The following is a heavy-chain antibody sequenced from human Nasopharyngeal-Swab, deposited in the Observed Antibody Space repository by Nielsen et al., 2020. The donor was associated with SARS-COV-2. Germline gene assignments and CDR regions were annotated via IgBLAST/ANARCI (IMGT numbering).Heavy chain of an antibody. Sequence: GGSLRLSCAASGFTFSSYGMHWVRQAPGKGLEWVALISYDGSNKYYADSVKGRFTISRDNSKNTLYLQMNSLRAEDTAVYYCAKVYGGREFDPWGQGTLVTVSS. J-gene: IGHJ5*02. CDR2: ISYDGSNK. CDR1: GFTFSSYG. V-gene: IGHV3-30*18. D-gene: IGHD4-23*01. CDR3: AKVYGGREFDP.